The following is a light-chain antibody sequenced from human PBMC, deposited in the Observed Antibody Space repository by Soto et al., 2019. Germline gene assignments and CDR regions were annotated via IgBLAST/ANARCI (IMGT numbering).Light chain of an antibody. Sequence: VLTQSPGPLSSSEGERTTLSCRASQSVSTSSLAWYQHRFGQAPRLLIYGASRRATVIPDRFSGSGSGTDFTLTISRLEPEDFAVYYGQQFGSSAWTFGQATK. CDR2: GAS. J-gene: IGKJ1*01. V-gene: IGKV3-20*01. CDR1: QSVSTSS. CDR3: QQFGSSAWT.